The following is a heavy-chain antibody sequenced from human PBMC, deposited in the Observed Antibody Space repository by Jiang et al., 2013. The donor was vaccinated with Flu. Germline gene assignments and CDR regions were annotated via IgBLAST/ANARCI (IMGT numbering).Heavy chain of an antibody. Sequence: SGAEVKKPGASVKVSCKASGYTFTNYAIHWVRQAPGQRLEWMGWINGGNDKTEYSQKFQGRVTIIRDASASTAYMELSSLRSEDTAVYYCGSPAAAMGRFFYDSTTYYHFDYWGQGTLVTVSS. CDR2: INGGNDKT. CDR3: GSPAAAMGRFFYDSTTYYHFDY. J-gene: IGHJ4*02. CDR1: GYTFTNYA. D-gene: IGHD3-22*01. V-gene: IGHV1-3*01.